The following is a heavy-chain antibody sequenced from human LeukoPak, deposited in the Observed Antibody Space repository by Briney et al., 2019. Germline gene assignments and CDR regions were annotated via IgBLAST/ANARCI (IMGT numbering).Heavy chain of an antibody. J-gene: IGHJ4*02. CDR2: ISGSGGST. Sequence: GGSLRLSCAASGFTFSSYAMSWVRQAPGKGLEWVSAISGSGGSTYYADSVKGRFTISRDNSKNTLYLQMNSLRAEDTAVYYCARDLRMVRGVIDYWGQGTLVTVSS. V-gene: IGHV3-23*01. CDR1: GFTFSSYA. CDR3: ARDLRMVRGVIDY. D-gene: IGHD3-10*01.